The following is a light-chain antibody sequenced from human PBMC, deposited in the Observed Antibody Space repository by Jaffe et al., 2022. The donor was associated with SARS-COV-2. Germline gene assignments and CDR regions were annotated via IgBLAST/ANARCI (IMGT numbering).Light chain of an antibody. V-gene: IGKV3-20*01. CDR3: QHYVSSPWT. CDR1: QSVSSNS. J-gene: IGKJ1*01. Sequence: EIVLTQSPGTLSLSPGEGATLSCRASQSVSSNSLAWYQQRPGHAPRLLIYGASNRATGIPDRFSGSGSGTDFTLTISRLEPDDFAVYYCQHYVSSPWTFGQGTKVEIK. CDR2: GAS.